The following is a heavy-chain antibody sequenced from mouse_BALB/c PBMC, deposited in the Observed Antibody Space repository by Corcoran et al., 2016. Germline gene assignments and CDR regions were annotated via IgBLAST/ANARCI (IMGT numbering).Heavy chain of an antibody. CDR3: AITTEVADYYVMDY. D-gene: IGHD1-1*01. CDR1: GYTFTNYG. V-gene: IGHV9-3-1*01. CDR2: INTYTGEP. Sequence: QIQLVRSGPELKKPGETVKVSCKASGYTFTNYGMNWVKQAPGKGLKWMGWINTYTGEPTYADDFKGRFAFSLETSASTAYLQINNLKNEDTATYFCAITTEVADYYVMDYWGQGTSVTVSS. J-gene: IGHJ4*01.